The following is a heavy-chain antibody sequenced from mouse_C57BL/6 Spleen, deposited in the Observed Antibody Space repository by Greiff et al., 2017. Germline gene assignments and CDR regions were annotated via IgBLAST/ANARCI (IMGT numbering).Heavy chain of an antibody. J-gene: IGHJ3*01. V-gene: IGHV5-6*01. D-gene: IGHD4-1*01. CDR3: ARHANWDGFAY. Sequence: EVQVVESGGDLVKPGGSLKLSCAASGFTFSSYGMSWVRQTPDKRLEWVANISSGGSYTYYPDSVKGRFTISRDNAKNTLYLQMSSLKSEDTAMYYCARHANWDGFAYWGQGTLVTVSA. CDR1: GFTFSSYG. CDR2: ISSGGSYT.